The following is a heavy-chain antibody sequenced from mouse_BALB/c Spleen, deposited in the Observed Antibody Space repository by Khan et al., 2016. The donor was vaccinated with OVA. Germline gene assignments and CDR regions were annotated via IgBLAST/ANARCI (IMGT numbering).Heavy chain of an antibody. V-gene: IGHV1-20*02. D-gene: IGHD1-1*01. J-gene: IGHJ2*01. CDR3: ARKNGSDFDY. Sequence: EVQLQESGPELVKPGASVKISCKASGYSFTGYFMNWVMQSHGKSLEWIGRINPHIGETFYNQTFKGKATLTVDESSSTVHMELRSLASEDSAVYYCARKNGSDFDYWGQGTTLTVSS. CDR1: GYSFTGYF. CDR2: INPHIGET.